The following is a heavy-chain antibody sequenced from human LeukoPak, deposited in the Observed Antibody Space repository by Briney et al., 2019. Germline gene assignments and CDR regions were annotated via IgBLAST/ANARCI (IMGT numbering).Heavy chain of an antibody. CDR2: IKEDGTEK. J-gene: IGHJ4*02. D-gene: IGHD5-24*01. V-gene: IGHV3-7*01. Sequence: PGGSLRLSCAASGFTFSAYWMTWVRQAPGKGLEWVANIKEDGTEKNYVDSVKGRFTISRDNVKKSLYLEMNSLRVEDTAVYYCARGRWSDYWGQGTLVTVSS. CDR3: ARGRWSDY. CDR1: GFTFSAYW.